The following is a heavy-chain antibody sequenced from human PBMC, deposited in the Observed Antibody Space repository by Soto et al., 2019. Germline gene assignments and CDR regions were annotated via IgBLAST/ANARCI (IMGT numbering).Heavy chain of an antibody. Sequence: QITLKESGPTLVKPTQTLTLTCTFSGFSLSTSGVGVGWIRQPPGKALEWLASIYGDDDKLYSPPLRSRLTITKDTTNHQVVLKMTNVSPVDTGSYYCAHRHGAAVGAGTDWCAHWGKGTQVTFSS. J-gene: IGHJ5*02. D-gene: IGHD6-19*01. CDR1: GFSLSTSGVG. V-gene: IGHV2-5*02. CDR2: IYGDDDK. CDR3: AHRHGAAVGAGTDWCAH.